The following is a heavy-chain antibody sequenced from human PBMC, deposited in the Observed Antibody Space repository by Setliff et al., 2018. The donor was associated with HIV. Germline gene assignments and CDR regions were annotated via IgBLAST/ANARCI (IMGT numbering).Heavy chain of an antibody. CDR2: INHTGST. CDR3: ARSYNGVPWT. J-gene: IGHJ5*02. Sequence: KASETLSLTCAVYGGSCSDYFWSWIRQPPGKRLEWIGEINHTGSTKYNPSLKSRVSISVDTSKNQFSLRLTSVTGADTAVYYCARSYNGVPWTWGQGMLVTVSS. D-gene: IGHD2-8*01. CDR1: GGSCSDYF. V-gene: IGHV4-34*01.